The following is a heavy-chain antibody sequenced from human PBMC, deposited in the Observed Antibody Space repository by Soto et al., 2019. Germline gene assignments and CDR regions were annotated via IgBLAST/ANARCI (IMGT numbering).Heavy chain of an antibody. Sequence: QVQLVQSGAEVRKPGSSVKVSCKASGGTFTSYAISWVRQAPGRGLDWMGGIIPNFDRADFAQTFQGRVTITADESRRTAHMELSSLRSEDTAVYYCATERVGAQGGRYLACWGPGNVVTVPS. V-gene: IGHV1-69*01. CDR2: IIPNFDRA. CDR3: ATERVGAQGGRYLAC. CDR1: GGTFTSYA. D-gene: IGHD1-26*01. J-gene: IGHJ4*02.